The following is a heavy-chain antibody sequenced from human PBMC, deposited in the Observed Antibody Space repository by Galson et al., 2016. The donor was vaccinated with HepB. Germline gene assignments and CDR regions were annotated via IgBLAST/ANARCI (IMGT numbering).Heavy chain of an antibody. CDR2: ISYNGTNK. CDR3: ARGGKKVGETVWEIDY. J-gene: IGHJ4*02. CDR1: GFTFSGHG. D-gene: IGHD1-26*01. V-gene: IGHV3-30*03. Sequence: SLRLSCAASGFTFSGHGMHWVRQAPGKGLEWVALISYNGTNKYYADSVKGRFTISRDNSKNTLDLQMNSLRPEDTAVYYCARGGKKVGETVWEIDYWGQGTLVTVSS.